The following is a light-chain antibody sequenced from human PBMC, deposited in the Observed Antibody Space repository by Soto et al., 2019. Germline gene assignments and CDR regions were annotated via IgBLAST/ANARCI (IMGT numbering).Light chain of an antibody. CDR3: FSYTSSGTYV. CDR2: EVS. Sequence: SSLTQPASVAGSPGQSITISCTGTSRASGNFKYSSSYQQHPGKAPKLMIYEVSNRPSGVSNRFSGSKSGSTASLTISGLQAEDETDYYCFSYTSSGTYVFGTGTKVTVL. CDR1: SRASGNFKY. V-gene: IGLV2-14*01. J-gene: IGLJ1*01.